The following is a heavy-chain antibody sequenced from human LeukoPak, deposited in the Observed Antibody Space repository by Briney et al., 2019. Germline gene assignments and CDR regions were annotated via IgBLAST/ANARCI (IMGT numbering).Heavy chain of an antibody. CDR3: ARGYTSGGVDH. Sequence: GGSLRLSCAASGFSFEDFGMSWVRQAPGQGLEWVSGINWCGETTSYAASVEGRFTISRDNAKKALYLQMNSLRAEDTALYYCARGYTSGGVDHWGQGTLVTVSS. D-gene: IGHD6-25*01. J-gene: IGHJ4*02. CDR1: GFSFEDFG. V-gene: IGHV3-20*04. CDR2: INWCGETT.